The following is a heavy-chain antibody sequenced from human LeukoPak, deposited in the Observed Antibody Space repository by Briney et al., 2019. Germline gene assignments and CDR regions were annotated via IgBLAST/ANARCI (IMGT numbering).Heavy chain of an antibody. CDR2: IYPGDSDT. CDR3: VRFGLTSSLDY. V-gene: IGHV5-51*01. D-gene: IGHD6-13*01. J-gene: IGHJ4*02. Sequence: GESLKISCKISEYRLTNNWIGWVRQVPEKGLEWMGLIYPGDSDTRYSPSFQGQVTFSVDASISTAYLQLSGLRASDTAIYYCVRFGLTSSLDYWGQGTLVTVSS. CDR1: EYRLTNNW.